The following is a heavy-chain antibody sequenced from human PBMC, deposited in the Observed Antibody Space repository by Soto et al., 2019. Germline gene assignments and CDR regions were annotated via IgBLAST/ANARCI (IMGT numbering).Heavy chain of an antibody. CDR2: ISSRSSYI. J-gene: IGHJ2*01. CDR1: GFTFSHYS. Sequence: EVQLVESGGGLVKPGGSLRLSCAASGFTFSHYSVNWVRQAPGKGLEWVSSISSRSSYIYYADSMKGRFTISRDNATNSLFLQMNSLRAEDTAVYYCARDGPRGYGGSDYGDWYFDLWGRGTLVTVSS. V-gene: IGHV3-21*01. CDR3: ARDGPRGYGGSDYGDWYFDL. D-gene: IGHD5-12*01.